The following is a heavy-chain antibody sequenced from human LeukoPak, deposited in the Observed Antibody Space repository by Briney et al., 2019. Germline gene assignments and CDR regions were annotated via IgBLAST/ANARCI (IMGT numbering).Heavy chain of an antibody. CDR3: ARGKYGGYFIDY. Sequence: GGSLRLSCAASGFTFTSYWMHWVRQAPGKGLVWVSNINSDGSSTYYADSVKGRFTISRDNAKNTLYLQMNSLRAEDTAVYYCARGKYGGYFIDYWGQGTLVTVSS. CDR2: INSDGSST. CDR1: GFTFTSYW. V-gene: IGHV3-74*01. D-gene: IGHD5-12*01. J-gene: IGHJ4*02.